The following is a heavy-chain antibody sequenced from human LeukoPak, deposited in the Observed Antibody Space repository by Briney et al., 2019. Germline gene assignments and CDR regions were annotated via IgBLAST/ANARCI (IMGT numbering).Heavy chain of an antibody. D-gene: IGHD1-1*01. CDR1: GYTFTGYY. V-gene: IGHV1-2*02. CDR2: INPNSGGT. Sequence: ASVKVSCKASGYTFTGYYMHWVRQAPGQGLEWTGWINPNSGGTNYAQKFQGRVTMTRDTSISTAYMELSRLRSDVTAVYYCARGRSTTGTFFIYWGQGTLVTVSS. J-gene: IGHJ4*02. CDR3: ARGRSTTGTFFIY.